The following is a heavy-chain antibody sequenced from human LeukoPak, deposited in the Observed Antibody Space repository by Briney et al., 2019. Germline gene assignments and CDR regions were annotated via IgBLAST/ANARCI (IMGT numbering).Heavy chain of an antibody. D-gene: IGHD6-6*01. J-gene: IGHJ4*02. CDR2: MNPNSGNT. CDR1: GYTFTSYD. V-gene: IGHV1-8*01. CDR3: TREPSLQSSSSYNF. Sequence: ASVKVSCKASGYTFTSYDINWVRQATGQGLEWMGWMNPNSGNTGYAQKFKGRVTMTRDTSISTAYMELGSLSSEDTAIYYCTREPSLQSSSSYNFWGQGTLVTVSS.